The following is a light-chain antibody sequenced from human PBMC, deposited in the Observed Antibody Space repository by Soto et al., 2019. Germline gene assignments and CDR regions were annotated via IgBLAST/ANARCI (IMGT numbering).Light chain of an antibody. Sequence: QSVLTQPASVSESLGQSITISCTGSSSDVGTYYFVSWYQQHPGKVPKLMIYEGTKRPSGVPDRFSGSKSGTSASLAISGLQSEDEADYYCAAWDDSLNGVVFGGGTQLTVL. CDR3: AAWDDSLNGVV. V-gene: IGLV2-14*02. CDR1: SSDVGTYYF. CDR2: EGT. J-gene: IGLJ2*01.